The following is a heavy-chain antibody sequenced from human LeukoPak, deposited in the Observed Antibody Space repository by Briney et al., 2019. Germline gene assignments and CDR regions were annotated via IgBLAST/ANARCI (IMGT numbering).Heavy chain of an antibody. D-gene: IGHD3-22*01. CDR1: GGFISSSSYY. Sequence: PSETLSLTCTVSGGFISSSSYYWGWIRQPPGKGLEWIGSIYYSGSTYYNPSLKSRVTISVDTSKNQLSLKLSSVTAADTAVYFCARSGGLWLLTYYFDYWGQGTLVTVSS. J-gene: IGHJ4*02. CDR3: ARSGGLWLLTYYFDY. V-gene: IGHV4-39*07. CDR2: IYYSGST.